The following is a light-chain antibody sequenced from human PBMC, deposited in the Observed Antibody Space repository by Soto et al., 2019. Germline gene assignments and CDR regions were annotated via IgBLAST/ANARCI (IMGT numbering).Light chain of an antibody. CDR2: RTN. CDR1: SGSVSTNYY. Sequence: QTVXTQEPSFSVXXXXTVXXXXXLSSGSVSTNYYPSWYQQTPGQAPRTLIYRTNTRSSGVPDRFSGSILGNKAALTITGAQADDESDYYCVLYMGSVPVFGGGTKLTVL. J-gene: IGLJ2*01. V-gene: IGLV8-61*01. CDR3: VLYMGSVPV.